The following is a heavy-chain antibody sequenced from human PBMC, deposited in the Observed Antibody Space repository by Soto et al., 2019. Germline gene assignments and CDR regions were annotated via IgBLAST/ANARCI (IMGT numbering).Heavy chain of an antibody. CDR1: GFAFSSYA. CDR2: ISGSGGST. J-gene: IGHJ4*02. Sequence: GGSLRLSCAASGFAFSSYAMSWVRQAPGKGLEWVSAISGSGGSTYYADSVKGRFTISRDNSKNTLYLQMNSLRAEDTAVYYCAKLRWAGVVISSFDYWGQGTLVTVSS. D-gene: IGHD3-3*01. CDR3: AKLRWAGVVISSFDY. V-gene: IGHV3-23*01.